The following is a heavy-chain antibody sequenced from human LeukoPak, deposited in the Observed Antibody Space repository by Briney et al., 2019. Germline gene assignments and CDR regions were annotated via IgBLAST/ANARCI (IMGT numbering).Heavy chain of an antibody. J-gene: IGHJ3*02. CDR2: INPSGGST. CDR1: GYTFTSYY. Sequence: ASVEVSCKASGYTFTSYYMHWVRQAPGQGLEWMGIINPSGGSTSYAQKFQGRVTMTRDTSTSTVYMELSSLRSEDTAVYYCARDGGSDAFDIWGQGTMVTVSS. CDR3: ARDGGSDAFDI. V-gene: IGHV1-46*01.